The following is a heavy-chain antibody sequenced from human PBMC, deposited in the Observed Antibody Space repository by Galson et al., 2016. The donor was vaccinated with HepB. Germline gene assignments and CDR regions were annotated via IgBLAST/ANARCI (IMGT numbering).Heavy chain of an antibody. D-gene: IGHD1-1*01. J-gene: IGHJ4*02. CDR1: GDSINSGGHY. CDR2: IYYSGST. Sequence: TLSLTCSVSGDSINSGGHYWSWIRQHPGKGLEWMGYIYYSGSTSYNPSLRSRITISMDTSKTQFSLDLNSVTAADTAVYYCVGTGAHLGGYWGQGTLVTVSS. CDR3: VGTGAHLGGY. V-gene: IGHV4-31*03.